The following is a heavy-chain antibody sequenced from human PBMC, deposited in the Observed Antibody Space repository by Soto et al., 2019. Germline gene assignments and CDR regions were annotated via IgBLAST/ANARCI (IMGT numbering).Heavy chain of an antibody. Sequence: SQTLSLTCAISGDSPSSNSAAWTWIRQSPSRGLEWLGRTYYRSTWHNDYAVSVESRIIINPDTSKNQFSLQLNSVTPEDTAVYYCARGIRPTYFDYWGQGTLVTVSS. CDR1: GDSPSSNSAA. CDR3: ARGIRPTYFDY. CDR2: TYYRSTWHN. V-gene: IGHV6-1*01. J-gene: IGHJ4*02. D-gene: IGHD1-1*01.